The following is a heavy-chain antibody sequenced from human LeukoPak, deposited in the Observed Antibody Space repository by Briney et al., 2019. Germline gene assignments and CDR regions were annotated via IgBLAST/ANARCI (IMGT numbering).Heavy chain of an antibody. Sequence: PSETLSLTCTVSGGSISSYYWSWIRQPPGKGLEWIGYIYYSGSTNYNPSLKSRVTISVDTSKNQFSLKLSSVTAADTAVYYCASSSAAEIYYFDYWGQGTLVTDSS. CDR3: ASSSAAEIYYFDY. J-gene: IGHJ4*02. CDR1: GGSISSYY. D-gene: IGHD6-13*01. V-gene: IGHV4-59*08. CDR2: IYYSGST.